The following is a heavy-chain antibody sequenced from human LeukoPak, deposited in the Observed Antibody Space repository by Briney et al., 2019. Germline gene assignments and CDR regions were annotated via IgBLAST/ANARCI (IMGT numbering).Heavy chain of an antibody. CDR3: ARWIQLHQTPDYYYYMDV. CDR2: ISAYNGNT. Sequence: SVKVSCKASGYTFTSYGISWVRQAPGQGLEWMGWISAYNGNTNYAQKLQGRVTMTTDTSTSTAYMELRSLRSDDTAVYYCARWIQLHQTPDYYYYMDVWGKGTTVTVSS. D-gene: IGHD5-18*01. V-gene: IGHV1-18*01. CDR1: GYTFTSYG. J-gene: IGHJ6*03.